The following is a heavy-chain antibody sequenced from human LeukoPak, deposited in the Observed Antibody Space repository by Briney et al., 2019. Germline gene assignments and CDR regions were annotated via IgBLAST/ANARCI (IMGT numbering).Heavy chain of an antibody. J-gene: IGHJ1*01. CDR3: ASDNGSGSKYFQH. Sequence: GASVTVSCTASGYTFTSYALHWVRQAPAQRLGWMGWINAGNGRTKYSQKFQGRVTITRDTSASTVYMELSRLRSEDTAVYYCASDNGSGSKYFQHWGQGTLVTVSS. CDR1: GYTFTSYA. D-gene: IGHD3-10*01. CDR2: INAGNGRT. V-gene: IGHV1-3*01.